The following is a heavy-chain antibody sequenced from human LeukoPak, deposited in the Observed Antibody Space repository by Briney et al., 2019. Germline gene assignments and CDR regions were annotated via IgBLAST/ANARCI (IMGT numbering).Heavy chain of an antibody. CDR2: IYDGRNT. V-gene: IGHV4-59*11. J-gene: IGHJ5*02. CDR3: ARAGWGDDSWSGPTINWVDP. CDR1: GGYITIHY. Sequence: SETLSLTCTVSGGYITIHYWSWIRQPPGKGLEWIGDIYDGRNTNYNPSLRSRVTISADTSKNQFSLQLRSVTAADTAVYYCARAGWGDDSWSGPTINWVDPWGQGTLITVSS. D-gene: IGHD3-3*01.